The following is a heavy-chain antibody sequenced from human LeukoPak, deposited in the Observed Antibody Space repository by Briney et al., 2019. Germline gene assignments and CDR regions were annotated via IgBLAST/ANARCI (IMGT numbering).Heavy chain of an antibody. Sequence: GGSLRLSCAASGFTVSSNYMSWVRQAPGKGLEWVSVIYSGGSTYYADSVKGRFTISRDNSKSTLYIQMNSLRAEDTAVYYCAKSYSSSWYSDYWGQGTLVTVSS. CDR1: GFTVSSNY. CDR3: AKSYSSSWYSDY. J-gene: IGHJ4*02. CDR2: IYSGGST. D-gene: IGHD6-13*01. V-gene: IGHV3-53*01.